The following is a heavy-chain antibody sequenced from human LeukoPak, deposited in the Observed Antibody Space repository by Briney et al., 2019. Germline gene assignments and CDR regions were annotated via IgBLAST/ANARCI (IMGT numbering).Heavy chain of an antibody. D-gene: IGHD3-10*01. J-gene: IGHJ3*02. CDR1: GGSFSGYY. V-gene: IGHV4-34*01. CDR3: ARAMYYYGSGTYWSTGAFDI. CDR2: INHSGST. Sequence: SETLSLTCAVYGGSFSGYYWSWIRQPPGKGLEWIGEINHSGSTNYNPSLKSRVTISVDPSKNQFSLKLNSVTAADTAVYYCARAMYYYGSGTYWSTGAFDIWDQGTMVTVSS.